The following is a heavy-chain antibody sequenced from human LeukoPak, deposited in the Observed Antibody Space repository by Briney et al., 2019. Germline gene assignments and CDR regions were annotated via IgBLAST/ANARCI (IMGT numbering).Heavy chain of an antibody. J-gene: IGHJ4*02. D-gene: IGHD3-22*01. CDR2: IYYSGST. CDR1: GGSISSYY. Sequence: SETLSLTCTVSGGSISSYYWSWIRQPPGKGLEWIGYIYYSGSTNYKPSLKSRVTISVETSKNQFSLKLRSVAAADTAVYYCARVTGYMIEDYFDYWGQGTLVTVSS. V-gene: IGHV4-59*01. CDR3: ARVTGYMIEDYFDY.